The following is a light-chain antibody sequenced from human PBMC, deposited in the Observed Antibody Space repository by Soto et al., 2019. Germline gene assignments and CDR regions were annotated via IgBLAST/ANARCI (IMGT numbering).Light chain of an antibody. Sequence: QSALTQPASVSGSPGQSITISCTGTSSDVGGYNSVSWYQQHPGKAPKVIIYEVSNRPSGVSNRFSGSGSGNTASLTISGLQTEDEADYYCSSYTSSSLYVFGTGTKLTVL. CDR1: SSDVGGYNS. J-gene: IGLJ1*01. V-gene: IGLV2-14*01. CDR3: SSYTSSSLYV. CDR2: EVS.